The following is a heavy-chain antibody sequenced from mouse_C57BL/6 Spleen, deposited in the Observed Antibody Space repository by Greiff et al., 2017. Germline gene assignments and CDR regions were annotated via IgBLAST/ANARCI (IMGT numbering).Heavy chain of an antibody. V-gene: IGHV5-4*01. Sequence: EVKLQESGGGLVKPGGSLKLSCAASGFTFSSYAMSWVRQTPEKRLEWVATISDGGSYTYYPDNVKGRFTISRDNAKNNLYLQMSHLKSEDTAVYYCARDQGYDGYYGYFDVWGTGTTVTVSS. D-gene: IGHD2-3*01. CDR3: ARDQGYDGYYGYFDV. CDR1: GFTFSSYA. J-gene: IGHJ1*03. CDR2: ISDGGSYT.